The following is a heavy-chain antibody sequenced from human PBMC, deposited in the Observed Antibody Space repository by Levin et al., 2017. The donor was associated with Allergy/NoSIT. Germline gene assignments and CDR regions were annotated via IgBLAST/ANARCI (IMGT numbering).Heavy chain of an antibody. Sequence: GGSLRLSCAAAGFTLSEYSMTWIRQAPGKGPEWISDISSSGTTIHYADSVRGRLTISRDNAKNSRYLQMNSQRADTPAVDYCAGVPQLVKRNYYGMDVWGQGTTVTVSS. V-gene: IGHV3-11*01. J-gene: IGHJ6*02. D-gene: IGHD6-6*01. CDR1: GFTLSEYS. CDR2: ISSSGTTI. CDR3: AGVPQLVKRNYYGMDV.